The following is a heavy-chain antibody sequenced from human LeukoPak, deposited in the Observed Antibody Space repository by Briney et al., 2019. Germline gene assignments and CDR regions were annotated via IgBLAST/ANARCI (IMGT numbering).Heavy chain of an antibody. V-gene: IGHV3-30*04. CDR1: GFTFSNYA. D-gene: IGHD4-17*01. CDR2: ISYDGNNK. CDR3: ARGGEVTIRYFDL. J-gene: IGHJ2*01. Sequence: GTSLRLSCAASGFTFSNYAMHWVRQAPGKGLEWVAVISYDGNNKYHADSVKGRFTISRDNSKNTLYLQMNSLRAEDTAVYYCARGGEVTIRYFDLWGRGTLVTVSS.